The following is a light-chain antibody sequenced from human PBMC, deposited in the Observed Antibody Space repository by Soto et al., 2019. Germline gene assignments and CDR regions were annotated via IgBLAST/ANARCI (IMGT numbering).Light chain of an antibody. CDR2: GAS. V-gene: IGKV3-20*01. CDR1: QSVSSN. CDR3: HQYGSSPWT. J-gene: IGKJ1*01. Sequence: EIVMTQSPATLSVSPWERATLSCRASQSVSSNLAWYQQKPGQAPRLLFFGASNRATGIPDRFSGSGSGTDFTLTISRLEPEDFAVYYCHQYGSSPWTLGQGTKVDI.